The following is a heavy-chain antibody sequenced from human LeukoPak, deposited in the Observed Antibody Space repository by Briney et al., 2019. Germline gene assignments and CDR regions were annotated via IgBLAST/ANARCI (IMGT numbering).Heavy chain of an antibody. CDR2: INPNSGGT. CDR3: ARVPPLRATNPFDY. Sequence: ASVKVSCKASGYTFTSYGISWVRQAPGQGLEWMGWINPNSGGTNYAQKFQGRVTMTRDTSISTAYMELSRLRSDDTAVYYCARVPPLRATNPFDYWGQGTLVTVSS. J-gene: IGHJ4*02. V-gene: IGHV1-2*02. D-gene: IGHD5-12*01. CDR1: GYTFTSYG.